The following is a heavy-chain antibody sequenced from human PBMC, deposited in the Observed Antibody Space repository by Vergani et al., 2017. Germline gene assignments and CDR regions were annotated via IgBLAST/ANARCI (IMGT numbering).Heavy chain of an antibody. D-gene: IGHD6-13*01. J-gene: IGHJ5*02. V-gene: IGHV3-33*01. CDR2: IWYDGSNK. CDR3: ARAWGIPGYSSSWYSGGWFDP. Sequence: QVQLVESGGGVVQPGRSLRLSCAASGFTFSSYGMHWVRQAPGKGLEWVAVIWYDGSNKYYADSVKGRFTISRDNSKNTLYLQMNSLRAEDTAVYYCARAWGIPGYSSSWYSGGWFDPWGQGTLVTVSS. CDR1: GFTFSSYG.